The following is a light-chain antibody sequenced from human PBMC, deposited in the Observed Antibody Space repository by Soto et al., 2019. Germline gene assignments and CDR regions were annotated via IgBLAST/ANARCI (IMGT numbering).Light chain of an antibody. V-gene: IGLV2-11*01. Sequence: QSVLTQPRSVSGSPGQSVTISCSGTTNDIGAYNYVSWYQQHPGKAPKLMIYDVNKRPSGVPDRFSGSKSGNTASLTISGLQAEDEGAYYCCSYLGTDTPTWVFGGGTKLTVL. J-gene: IGLJ3*02. CDR2: DVN. CDR3: CSYLGTDTPTWV. CDR1: TNDIGAYNY.